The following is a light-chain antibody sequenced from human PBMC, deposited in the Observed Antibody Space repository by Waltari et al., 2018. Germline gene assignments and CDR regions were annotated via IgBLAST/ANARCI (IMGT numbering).Light chain of an antibody. CDR2: KAS. Sequence: DIQMTQSPSTLSASVGDRVTITCRASQSINSWLAWYQQKPGKAPKVLIYKASSLESGVPSRFRGSGSGTEFTLTISSLQPDDFATYYCQQYDSYPFTFGPGTKVDVK. CDR3: QQYDSYPFT. J-gene: IGKJ3*01. CDR1: QSINSW. V-gene: IGKV1-5*03.